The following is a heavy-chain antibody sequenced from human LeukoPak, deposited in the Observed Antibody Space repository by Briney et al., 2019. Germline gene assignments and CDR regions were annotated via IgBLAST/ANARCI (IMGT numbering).Heavy chain of an antibody. CDR1: GLTFSSYS. V-gene: IGHV3-21*01. CDR2: ITSSSSYI. J-gene: IGHJ4*02. CDR3: ARVYSSQDFDY. Sequence: GGSLRLSCAASGLTFSSYSMNWVHQAPGKGLEWVSSITSSSSYIYYADSVKGRFTISRDNAKNSLYLQMNSLRAEDTAVYYCARVYSSQDFDYWGQGTLVTVSS. D-gene: IGHD6-13*01.